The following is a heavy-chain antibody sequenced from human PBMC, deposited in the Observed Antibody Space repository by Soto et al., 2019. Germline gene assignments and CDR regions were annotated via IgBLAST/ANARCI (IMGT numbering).Heavy chain of an antibody. J-gene: IGHJ6*02. V-gene: IGHV3-74*01. Sequence: EVQLVESGGGLLQPGGSLRLSCAVSGSTFSNDWMHWVRQAPGKGLVWVSHINSDGSSTNYADFVKGRFTIARDNAKNTVYLQMNSLRAEDPAVYYWARDRSYSLDVWGQGTTVTVYS. CDR2: INSDGSST. CDR1: GSTFSNDW. CDR3: ARDRSYSLDV.